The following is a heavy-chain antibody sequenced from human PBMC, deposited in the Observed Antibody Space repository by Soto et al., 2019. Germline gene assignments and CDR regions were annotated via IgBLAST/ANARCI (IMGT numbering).Heavy chain of an antibody. V-gene: IGHV4-31*03. D-gene: IGHD3-3*01. CDR3: ARAAADYDFWSGYLDY. CDR2: IYYSGST. J-gene: IGHJ4*02. Sequence: QVQLQESGPGLVKPSQTLSLTCTVSGGSISSGGYYWSWIRQHPGKGLEWIGYIYYSGSTYYNPSLKGRVTISVDTSKNPFSLKLSSVTAADTAVYYCARAAADYDFWSGYLDYWGQGTLVTVSS. CDR1: GGSISSGGYY.